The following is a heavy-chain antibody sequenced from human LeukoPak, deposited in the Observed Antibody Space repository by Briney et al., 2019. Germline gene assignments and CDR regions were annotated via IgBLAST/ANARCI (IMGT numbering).Heavy chain of an antibody. CDR1: GFTFSSYA. CDR3: AREEGSQGGFDY. CDR2: ISYDGSNK. Sequence: PGGSLRLSCAASGFTFSSYAMHWVRQAPGKGLEWVAVISYDGSNKYYADSVKGRFTISRDNSKNTLYLQMNSLRAEDTAVYYCAREEGSQGGFDYWGQGTLVTVSS. V-gene: IGHV3-30-3*01. J-gene: IGHJ4*02. D-gene: IGHD3-16*01.